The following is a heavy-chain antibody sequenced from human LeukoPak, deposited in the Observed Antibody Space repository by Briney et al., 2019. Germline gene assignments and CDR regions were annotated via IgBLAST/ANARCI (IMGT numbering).Heavy chain of an antibody. Sequence: KPSETLSLTCSVSGGSISSYYWSWVRQPPGKGLEWIGYISYSGSTNYNPSLKSQVTISLDTSKNQFSLRLSSVTAADTAVYYCARVVVPTNFDYWGQETLVSVSS. V-gene: IGHV4-59*01. CDR2: ISYSGST. D-gene: IGHD2-2*01. J-gene: IGHJ4*02. CDR1: GGSISSYY. CDR3: ARVVVPTNFDY.